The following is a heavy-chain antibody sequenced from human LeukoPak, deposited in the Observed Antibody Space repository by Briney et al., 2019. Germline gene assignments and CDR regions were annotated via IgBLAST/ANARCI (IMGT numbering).Heavy chain of an antibody. D-gene: IGHD5-18*01. CDR1: GFTFSSYS. CDR2: ISSSSSYI. CDR3: ARGKVGAIQLWLTY. Sequence: GGSLRLSCAASGFTFSSYSMNWVRQAPGKGLEWVSSISSSSSYIYYADSVKGRFTISRDNAKNSLYLQMNSLRAEDTAVYYCARGKVGAIQLWLTYWGQGTLVTVSS. J-gene: IGHJ4*02. V-gene: IGHV3-21*01.